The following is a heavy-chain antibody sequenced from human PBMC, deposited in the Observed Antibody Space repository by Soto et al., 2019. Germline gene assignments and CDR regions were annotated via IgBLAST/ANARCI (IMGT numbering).Heavy chain of an antibody. V-gene: IGHV3-33*06. CDR3: AKTGYSSSWYTHGPNWFDP. D-gene: IGHD6-13*01. CDR1: GFTFSSYG. Sequence: GGSLRLSCAASGFTFSSYGMHWVRQAPGKGLEWVAVIWYDGSNKYYADSVKGRFTISRDNSKNTLYLQMNSLRAEDTAVYYCAKTGYSSSWYTHGPNWFDPWGQGTLVTVSS. CDR2: IWYDGSNK. J-gene: IGHJ5*02.